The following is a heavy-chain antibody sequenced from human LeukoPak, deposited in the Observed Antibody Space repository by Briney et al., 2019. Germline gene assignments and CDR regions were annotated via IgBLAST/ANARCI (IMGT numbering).Heavy chain of an antibody. J-gene: IGHJ3*02. CDR2: IYDSGTT. CDR3: ATHRRSGSGGSENAFEI. Sequence: SGTLSLTCTVSGDSTSSSTYYWDCIRQAPGMGLEWIGNIYDSGTTHYNPSLKSRVTISGDTSKNQFSLKLNSVTAADTAIYYCATHRRSGSGGSENAFEIWGQGTMVTVSS. D-gene: IGHD5-12*01. CDR1: GDSTSSSTYY. V-gene: IGHV4-39*01.